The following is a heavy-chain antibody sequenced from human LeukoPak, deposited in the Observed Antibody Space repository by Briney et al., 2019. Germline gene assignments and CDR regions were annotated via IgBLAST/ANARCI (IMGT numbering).Heavy chain of an antibody. CDR3: ARDSSSWSLPPYGMDV. V-gene: IGHV7-4-1*02. D-gene: IGHD6-13*01. CDR2: INTNTGNP. Sequence: GASVRVSCKASGYTFTSYAMNWVRQAPGQGLEWMGWINTNTGNPTYAQGFTGRFVFSLDTSVSTAYLQISSLKAEDTAVYYCARDSSSWSLPPYGMDVWGQGTTVTVSS. CDR1: GYTFTSYA. J-gene: IGHJ6*02.